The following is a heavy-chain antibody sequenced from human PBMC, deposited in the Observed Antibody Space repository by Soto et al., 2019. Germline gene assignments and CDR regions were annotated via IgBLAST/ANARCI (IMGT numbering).Heavy chain of an antibody. Sequence: GASVKVSCKASGYSSTGYYMHWVRQAPGQGLEWMGWINPNSGGTNYAQKFQGWVTMTRDTSISTAYMELSRLRSDDTAVYYCARFDGYDSSGYPLSTDYYGMDVWGQGTTVTVSS. J-gene: IGHJ6*02. CDR3: ARFDGYDSSGYPLSTDYYGMDV. V-gene: IGHV1-2*04. CDR2: INPNSGGT. CDR1: GYSSTGYY. D-gene: IGHD3-22*01.